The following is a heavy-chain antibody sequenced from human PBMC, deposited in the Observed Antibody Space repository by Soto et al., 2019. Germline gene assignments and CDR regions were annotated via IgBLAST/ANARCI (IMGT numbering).Heavy chain of an antibody. D-gene: IGHD3-3*01. J-gene: IGHJ6*02. V-gene: IGHV3-30*03. CDR2: ISYDGSNK. CDR3: ATRTIFGPLNYYYYYGMDV. CDR1: GFTFSSYG. Sequence: QVQLVESGGGVVQPGRSLRLSCAASGFTFSSYGMHWVRQAPGKGLEWVAVISYDGSNKYYADSVKGRFTISRDNSKNTLYLQMNSLRAEDPAVYYCATRTIFGPLNYYYYYGMDVWGQGTTVTVSS.